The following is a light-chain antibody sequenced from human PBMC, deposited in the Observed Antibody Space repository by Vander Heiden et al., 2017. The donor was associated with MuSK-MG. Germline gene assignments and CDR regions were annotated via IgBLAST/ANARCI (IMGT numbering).Light chain of an antibody. V-gene: IGKV3-11*01. CDR3: RQRSSKRPVT. Sequence: VSTQPPATLSLSPGERATLSCRASQSVSSYLAWYQQKPGQAPRLLIYDASNRAPGNPDGFSRSGSVTGFTLRISGQEPEDLGVDYCRQRSSKRPVTFGPGTTVDI. CDR2: DAS. CDR1: QSVSSY. J-gene: IGKJ3*01.